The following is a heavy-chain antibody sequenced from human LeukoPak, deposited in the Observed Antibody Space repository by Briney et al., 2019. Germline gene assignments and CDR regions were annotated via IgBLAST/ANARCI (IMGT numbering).Heavy chain of an antibody. V-gene: IGHV3-23*01. CDR3: AKDQYYYGSGSSFLDY. Sequence: GGSLRLSCAASGFTFSSYAMSWVRQAPGKGLEWVSAISGSGGSTYYADSVKGRFTISRDNSKNTLYLRMNSLRAEDTAVYYCAKDQYYYGSGSSFLDYWGQGTLVTVSS. J-gene: IGHJ4*02. CDR1: GFTFSSYA. CDR2: ISGSGGST. D-gene: IGHD3-10*01.